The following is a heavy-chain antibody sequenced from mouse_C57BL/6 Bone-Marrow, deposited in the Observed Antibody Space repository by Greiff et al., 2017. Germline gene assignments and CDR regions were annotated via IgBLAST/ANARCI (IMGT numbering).Heavy chain of an antibody. J-gene: IGHJ2*01. D-gene: IGHD2-3*01. V-gene: IGHV1-55*01. Sequence: QVQLKQPGAELVKPGASVKMSCKASGYTFTSYWITWVKQRPGQGLEWIGDIYPGSGSTNYNEKFKSKATLTVDKSSSTAYMQLSSLTSEDSAVYYCARGWLLFDYWGQGTTLTVSS. CDR2: IYPGSGST. CDR1: GYTFTSYW. CDR3: ARGWLLFDY.